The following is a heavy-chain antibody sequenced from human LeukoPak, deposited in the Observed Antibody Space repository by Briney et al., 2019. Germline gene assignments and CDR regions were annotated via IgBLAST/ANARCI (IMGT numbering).Heavy chain of an antibody. J-gene: IGHJ6*02. CDR2: IWYDGSNK. CDR3: ARDSGSSWYWDGMDV. CDR1: GFTFSSYW. Sequence: GGSLRLSCAASGFTFSSYWMHWVRQAPGKGLEWVAVIWYDGSNKYYADSVKGRFTISRDNSKNTLYLQMNSLRAEDTAVYYCARDSGSSWYWDGMDVWGQGTTVTVSS. D-gene: IGHD6-13*01. V-gene: IGHV3-33*08.